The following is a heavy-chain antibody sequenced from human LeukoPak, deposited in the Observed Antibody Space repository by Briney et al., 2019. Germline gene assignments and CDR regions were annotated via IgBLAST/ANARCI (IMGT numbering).Heavy chain of an antibody. D-gene: IGHD6-6*01. Sequence: SETLSLTCTVSGGSISSYYWSWIRQPPGKGLEWTGYIYYSGSTNYNPSLKSRVTISVDTSKNQFSLKLSSVTAADTAVYYCARDSSRGGYYYYGMDVWGQGTTVTVSS. J-gene: IGHJ6*02. CDR2: IYYSGST. CDR3: ARDSSRGGYYYYGMDV. V-gene: IGHV4-59*01. CDR1: GGSISSYY.